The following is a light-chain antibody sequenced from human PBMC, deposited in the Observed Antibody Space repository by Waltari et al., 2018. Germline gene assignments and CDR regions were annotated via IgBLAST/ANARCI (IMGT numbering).Light chain of an antibody. CDR1: QSVSRA. CDR3: QHYVRLPVT. J-gene: IGKJ1*01. Sequence: EIVFTQSPGTFSLSPGDRVTHPCRASQSVSRALACYKQKPAQVPRLLMYGASSRATGIPDRFSGSGSGTDFSRTISRLEPEDFAVYYCQHYVRLPVTFGQGTKVEIK. CDR2: GAS. V-gene: IGKV3-20*01.